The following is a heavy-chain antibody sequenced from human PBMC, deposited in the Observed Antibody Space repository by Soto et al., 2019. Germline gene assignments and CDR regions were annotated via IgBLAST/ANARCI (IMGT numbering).Heavy chain of an antibody. J-gene: IGHJ4*02. CDR3: TRRGCRGESYCCFDF. D-gene: IGHD1-26*01. CDR2: IKQDGSEK. CDR1: GFTFTGYC. Sequence: EVHLVESGGGLVRPGGSLRLSCAASGFTFTGYCMSWVRQAPGKGLEWVANIKQDGSEKYYVDSVKGRFTISRGNAENSLYLQMNSLRAEDTAVYYCTRRGCRGESYCCFDFWGQGTLVTVSS. V-gene: IGHV3-7*01.